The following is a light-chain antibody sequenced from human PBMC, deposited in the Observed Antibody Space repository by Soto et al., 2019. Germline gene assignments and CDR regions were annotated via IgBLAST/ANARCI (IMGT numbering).Light chain of an antibody. CDR3: QQYGSSPWT. Sequence: ENVLTQSPGTLSLSQGEGATLSCRASQSVSSSYFAWYQQKPGQAPRLLIYGASTRATGIPDRFSGDGSGTDFTLTISRLEPEDFAVYYCQQYGSSPWTFGQGTKVETK. J-gene: IGKJ1*01. CDR1: QSVSSSY. V-gene: IGKV3-20*01. CDR2: GAS.